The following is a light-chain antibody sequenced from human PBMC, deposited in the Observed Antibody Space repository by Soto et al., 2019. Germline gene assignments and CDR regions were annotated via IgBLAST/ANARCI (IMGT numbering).Light chain of an antibody. CDR3: QEYDGAPPVT. V-gene: IGKV3-20*01. CDR1: QSVSSY. CDR2: DAS. Sequence: IVLTQSPGTLSLYPGERATLSCRASQSVSSYLAWYQQKPGQAPRLVIFDASTRATGIPERFSGSGSGTHFTLTITSLEPEDFAVYDCQEYDGAPPVTFGLGTRLEIK. J-gene: IGKJ5*01.